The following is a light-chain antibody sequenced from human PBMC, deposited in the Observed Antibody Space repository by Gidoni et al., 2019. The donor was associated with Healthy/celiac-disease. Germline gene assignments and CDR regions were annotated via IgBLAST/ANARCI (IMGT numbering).Light chain of an antibody. Sequence: SYELTQPPSVSVSPGQTARITRSGDALPKKYAYWYQQKSGQAPVLIIYEDSKRPSGIPERFSGSSSGTMATLTISGAQVEDGADYYCYSADSSGNLQGVFGGGTKLTVL. CDR2: EDS. J-gene: IGLJ2*01. V-gene: IGLV3-10*01. CDR3: YSADSSGNLQGV. CDR1: ALPKKY.